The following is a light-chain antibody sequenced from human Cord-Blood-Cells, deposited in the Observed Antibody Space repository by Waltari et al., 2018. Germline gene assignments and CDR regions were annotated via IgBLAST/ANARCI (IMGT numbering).Light chain of an antibody. V-gene: IGLV2-23*01. J-gene: IGLJ3*02. CDR3: CSYAGVWV. CDR2: EGS. CDR1: SSDVGRYNL. Sequence: QSALTQPASVSGSPGQSITISCTGTSSDVGRYNLVSWYQQHPGKAPKLMIYEGSKRPSGVSNRFSGSKSGNTASLTISGLQAEDEADYYCCSYAGVWVFGGGTKLTVL.